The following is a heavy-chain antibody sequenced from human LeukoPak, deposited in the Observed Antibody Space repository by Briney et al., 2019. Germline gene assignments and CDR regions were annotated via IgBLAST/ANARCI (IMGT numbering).Heavy chain of an antibody. CDR3: ANDYDYIWGSYRQFDY. V-gene: IGHV3-23*01. Sequence: GGSLRLSCAASGFTFSSYAMSWVRQAPGKGLEWVSAISGSGGSTYYADSVKGRFTISRDNSKNTLYLQMNSLRAEDTAVYYCANDYDYIWGSYRQFDYWGQGTLVTVSS. D-gene: IGHD3-16*02. CDR1: GFTFSSYA. J-gene: IGHJ4*02. CDR2: ISGSGGST.